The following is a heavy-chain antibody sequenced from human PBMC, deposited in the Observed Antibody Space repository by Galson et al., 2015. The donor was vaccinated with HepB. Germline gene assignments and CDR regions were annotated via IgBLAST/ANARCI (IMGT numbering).Heavy chain of an antibody. CDR3: ARDIPIAPMLYVMMSADYYGMDV. Sequence: SVKVSCKASGYSFSSYGISWVRQAPGQGLEWMGWISAYNDNTNYAQRLQGRVTMTTDTSTSTAYMELRSLRSDDTAVYYCARDIPIAPMLYVMMSADYYGMDVWGQGTTVTVSS. D-gene: IGHD2-8*01. CDR2: ISAYNDNT. J-gene: IGHJ6*02. V-gene: IGHV1-18*04. CDR1: GYSFSSYG.